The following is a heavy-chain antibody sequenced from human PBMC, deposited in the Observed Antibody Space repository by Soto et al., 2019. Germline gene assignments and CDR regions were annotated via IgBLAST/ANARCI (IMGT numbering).Heavy chain of an antibody. CDR2: INANNGGA. CDR3: AREGGRDSLGTKNNWCDS. D-gene: IGHD1-7*01. V-gene: IGHV1-2*02. J-gene: IGHJ5*02. CDR1: GYTFTDYH. Sequence: ALVNLSCKPSGYTFTDYHIHWVRQAPGQGLEFMGWINANNGGAGSAQQFQGRVTVTRDTSISTVYMELSNLRSDDTAVYYCAREGGRDSLGTKNNWCDSWRQGTRVSVSS.